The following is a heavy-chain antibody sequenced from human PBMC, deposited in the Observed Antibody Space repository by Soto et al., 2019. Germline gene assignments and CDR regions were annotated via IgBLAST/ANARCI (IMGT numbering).Heavy chain of an antibody. Sequence: SGALSVTCIVSGGSISSGAYCWSWIRQHPGKGLEWIGYIYYSGSTYYNPSLKSRVTISVDTSKNQLSLKLSSVTAADTAVYYCARDFHTPYGMDVWGQGTPVTVSS. CDR2: IYYSGST. V-gene: IGHV4-31*03. CDR3: ARDFHTPYGMDV. J-gene: IGHJ6*01. CDR1: GGSISSGAYC.